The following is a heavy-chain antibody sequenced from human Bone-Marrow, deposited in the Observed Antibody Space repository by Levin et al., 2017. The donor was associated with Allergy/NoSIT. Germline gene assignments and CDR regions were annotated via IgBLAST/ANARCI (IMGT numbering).Heavy chain of an antibody. D-gene: IGHD3-16*02. CDR3: AKLGELSTRDYYYGMDV. V-gene: IGHV3-7*01. J-gene: IGHJ6*02. CDR1: GFTFRSYW. Sequence: GESLKISCSASGFTFRSYWMSWVRRAPGKGLEWVANIKEDGTETHYVEAVKGRFTISRDNAHNSVFLQMNSLRAEDTAMYYCAKLGELSTRDYYYGMDVWGQGTTVTVSS. CDR2: IKEDGTET.